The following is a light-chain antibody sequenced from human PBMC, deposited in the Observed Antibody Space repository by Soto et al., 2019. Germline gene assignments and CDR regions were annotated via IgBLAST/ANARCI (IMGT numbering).Light chain of an antibody. CDR2: INN. CDR1: SSNIGSHA. V-gene: IGLV1-44*01. Sequence: QSVLTQSPSASGTPGQRVTISCSGSSSNIGSHAVNWYQQLPGAAPKLLIYINNQRPSGVPDRFSGSKSGTSASLAISGLQSEDEADYYCAAWDDSLNGPLYVFGTGTKLNVL. J-gene: IGLJ1*01. CDR3: AAWDDSLNGPLYV.